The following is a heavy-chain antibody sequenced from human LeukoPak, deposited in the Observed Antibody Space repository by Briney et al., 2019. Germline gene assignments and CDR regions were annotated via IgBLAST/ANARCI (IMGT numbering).Heavy chain of an antibody. CDR1: GFTFSTYV. D-gene: IGHD6-13*01. Sequence: GGSLRLSCAASGFTFSTYVMSWVRQTPGKGLEWVSDISRSSSTIYYADSVKGRFTISRDNAKNSLYLQMNSLRVEDTAVYYCARAGYSSSWYLYWGQGTLVTVSS. J-gene: IGHJ4*02. CDR2: ISRSSSTI. CDR3: ARAGYSSSWYLY. V-gene: IGHV3-48*01.